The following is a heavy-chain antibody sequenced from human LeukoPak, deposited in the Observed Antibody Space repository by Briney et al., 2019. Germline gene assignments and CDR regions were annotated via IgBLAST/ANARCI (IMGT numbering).Heavy chain of an antibody. V-gene: IGHV3-23*01. CDR1: GFTISSYS. D-gene: IGHD4-17*01. Sequence: TGGYLRLSCEDSGFTISSYSMRWVHQDQKKGLEWVSAISGSGGSTYYADSVKGRFTISRDNSKNTLYLQMNSLRAEDTAVYYCAKDDYGDYESPGVDYWGQGTLVTVSS. J-gene: IGHJ4*02. CDR2: ISGSGGST. CDR3: AKDDYGDYESPGVDY.